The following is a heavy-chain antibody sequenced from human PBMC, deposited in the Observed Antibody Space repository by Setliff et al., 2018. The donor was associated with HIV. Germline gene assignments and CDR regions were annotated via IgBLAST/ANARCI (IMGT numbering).Heavy chain of an antibody. Sequence: SETLSLTCTVSGGYISGSSHYWGWIRQPPGKGLEWIGSISYSENIYYNPSLKSRVTISADTSKKQFSLKLSSVTAADTAVYYCARVLNYDILTGLGPYWYFDLWGRGTLVTVSS. J-gene: IGHJ2*01. D-gene: IGHD3-9*01. V-gene: IGHV4-39*07. CDR1: GGYISGSSHY. CDR2: ISYSENI. CDR3: ARVLNYDILTGLGPYWYFDL.